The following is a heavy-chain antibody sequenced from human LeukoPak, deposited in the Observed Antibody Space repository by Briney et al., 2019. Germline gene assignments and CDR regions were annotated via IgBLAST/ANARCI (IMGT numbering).Heavy chain of an antibody. J-gene: IGHJ4*02. CDR3: AKDRVDYYYDSSGYYGHY. V-gene: IGHV3-30*02. D-gene: IGHD3-22*01. CDR1: GFSFSSYG. Sequence: GGSLRLSCAGSGFSFSSYGMHWVRQAPGKGLEWMAFIRSDGSNKYYADSVKGRFTISRDNSKNTLYLQMNSLRAEDTAVYYCAKDRVDYYYDSSGYYGHYWGQGTLVTVSS. CDR2: IRSDGSNK.